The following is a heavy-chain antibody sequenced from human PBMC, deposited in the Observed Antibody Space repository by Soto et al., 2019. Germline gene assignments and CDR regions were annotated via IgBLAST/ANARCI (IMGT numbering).Heavy chain of an antibody. V-gene: IGHV4-39*01. CDR2: IYYSGST. CDR3: AGPKREFYKGWDP. CDR1: GGSISSSSYY. Sequence: SEMLSLTCTVSGGSISSSSYYWGWIRQPPGKGLEWIGSIYYSGSTYYNPSLKSRVTISVDTSKNQFSLNLSSVTAADTAVYYCAGPKREFYKGWDPRGQGNPVTVSS. J-gene: IGHJ5*02. D-gene: IGHD1-1*01.